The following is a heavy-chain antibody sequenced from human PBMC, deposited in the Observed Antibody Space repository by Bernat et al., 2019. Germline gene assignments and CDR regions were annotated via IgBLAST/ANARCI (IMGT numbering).Heavy chain of an antibody. CDR1: GYTFTDSF. CDR2: INSKSGGT. V-gene: IGHV1-2*06. J-gene: IGHJ4*02. D-gene: IGHD2-21*02. Sequence: QVQLVQSGAEVKKPGASVIVSCKASGYTFTDSFIQWVRQAPGQGLEWMGRINSKSGGTTYGMKFQGRVPMTRDTSISTAYMEFSSLRSDDTAVYYCARDLAVTAFWEFDFWGQGTQVTVSS. CDR3: ARDLAVTAFWEFDF.